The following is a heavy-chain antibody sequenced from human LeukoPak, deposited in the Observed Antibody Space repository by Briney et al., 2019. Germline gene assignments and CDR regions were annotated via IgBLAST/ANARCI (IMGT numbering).Heavy chain of an antibody. Sequence: GGSLRLSCAASGFTFSNYGIHWVRQPPGKGLGWVSFMKNDGSGKFYADYVMVRFTISKDNSKNTVYLQMISLRTEDTAVYFCAEDNAIEQVPGLGPGYWGQGTLVTVSS. CDR1: GFTFSNYG. D-gene: IGHD3-16*01. J-gene: IGHJ4*02. CDR2: MKNDGSGK. CDR3: AEDNAIEQVPGLGPGY. V-gene: IGHV3-30*02.